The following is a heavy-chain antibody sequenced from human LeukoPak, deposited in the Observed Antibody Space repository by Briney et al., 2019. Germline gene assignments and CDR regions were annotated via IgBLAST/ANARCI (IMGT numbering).Heavy chain of an antibody. CDR1: AGSINTYY. Sequence: SETLSLTCTVSAGSINTYYWSWLRQPPGKGLEWIGYISYSGSTNYNPSLRSRVTISVDTSKNQFSLKLTAVTAADTAVYYCARDGGHGDYGTHFDSWGQGTLVTVSS. CDR2: ISYSGST. CDR3: ARDGGHGDYGTHFDS. V-gene: IGHV4-59*01. J-gene: IGHJ4*02. D-gene: IGHD4-17*01.